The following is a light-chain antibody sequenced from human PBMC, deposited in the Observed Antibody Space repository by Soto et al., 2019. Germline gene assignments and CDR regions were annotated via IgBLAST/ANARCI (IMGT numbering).Light chain of an antibody. CDR3: NSFAGSNNLSV. CDR1: SSDVGGYNS. V-gene: IGLV2-8*01. CDR2: AVS. J-gene: IGLJ1*01. Sequence: QACPAHPGSASGSPGHPVAISCTGTSSDVGGYNSVSWYQQHPGKAPKLIIYAVSERPSGVPDRFSGSKSGNTASLTVSGLQAEDEADYYCNSFAGSNNLSVFGTGTKVTAL.